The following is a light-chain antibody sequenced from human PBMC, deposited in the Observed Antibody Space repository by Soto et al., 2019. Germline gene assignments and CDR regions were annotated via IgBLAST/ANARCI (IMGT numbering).Light chain of an antibody. CDR2: GAS. CDR3: QQYNSFWT. CDR1: QTVSSN. J-gene: IGKJ1*01. V-gene: IGKV3D-15*01. Sequence: EFVLTQSPATLSVSPWERATLSCRASQTVSSNLAWYQQKPGQAPRLLIYGASTRATGIPARFSGSGSGTDFTLTISSLQPDDFATYYCQQYNSFWTFGQGTKVDIK.